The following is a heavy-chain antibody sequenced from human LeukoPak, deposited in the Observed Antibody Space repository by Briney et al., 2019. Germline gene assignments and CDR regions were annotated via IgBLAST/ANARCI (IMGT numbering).Heavy chain of an antibody. Sequence: ASVKVSCKASGYTFTSYYMHWVRRAPGQGLEWMGIINPSGGSTSYAQKFQGRVTMTRDMSTSTVYMELSSLRSEDTAVYYCAREKGTYYDILTGYLVPIGAFDIWGQGTMVTVSS. CDR2: INPSGGST. CDR3: AREKGTYYDILTGYLVPIGAFDI. J-gene: IGHJ3*02. D-gene: IGHD3-9*01. V-gene: IGHV1-46*01. CDR1: GYTFTSYY.